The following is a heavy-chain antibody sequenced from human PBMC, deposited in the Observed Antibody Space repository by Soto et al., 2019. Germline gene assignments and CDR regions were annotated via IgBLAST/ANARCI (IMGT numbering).Heavy chain of an antibody. D-gene: IGHD1-1*01. Sequence: KSSETLSLTCAVYGGSFSGYYWSWIRQPPGKGLEWIGEINHSGSTNYNPSLKSRVTISVDTSRNQFSLRLSSVTAADTAVYYCARAPTLQRAFTYWGQGTLVTVSS. CDR2: INHSGST. J-gene: IGHJ4*02. V-gene: IGHV4-34*01. CDR3: ARAPTLQRAFTY. CDR1: GGSFSGYY.